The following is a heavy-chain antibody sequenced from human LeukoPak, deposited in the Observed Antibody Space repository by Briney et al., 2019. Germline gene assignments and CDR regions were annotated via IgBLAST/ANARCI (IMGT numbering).Heavy chain of an antibody. CDR2: IYHSGST. CDR1: GGSISSGGYY. CDR3: ARSRYYYDRSGYYEIDY. J-gene: IGHJ4*02. V-gene: IGHV4-61*08. D-gene: IGHD3-22*01. Sequence: SETLSLTCTVSGGSISSGGYYWSWIRQPPGKGLEWIGYIYHSGSTNYNPSLKSRVTISLYTSKNQFSLKLTSVTAADTAVYYCARSRYYYDRSGYYEIDYWGQGTLVTVSS.